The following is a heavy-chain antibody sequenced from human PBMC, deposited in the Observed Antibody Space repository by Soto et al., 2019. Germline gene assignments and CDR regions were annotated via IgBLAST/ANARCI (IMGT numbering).Heavy chain of an antibody. Sequence: GGSLRLSCAASGFTFDDYAMHWVRQAPGKGLEWVSGINWNSGSIGYADSVKGRFTISRDNAKTSLYLQMNSLRAEDTAVYYCAKDNCISTSCYRLYNWFDPWGQGTLVTVSS. D-gene: IGHD2-2*01. CDR1: GFTFDDYA. CDR3: AKDNCISTSCYRLYNWFDP. V-gene: IGHV3-9*01. J-gene: IGHJ5*02. CDR2: INWNSGSI.